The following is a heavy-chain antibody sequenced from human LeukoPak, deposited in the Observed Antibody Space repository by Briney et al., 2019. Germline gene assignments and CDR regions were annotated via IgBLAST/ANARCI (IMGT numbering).Heavy chain of an antibody. CDR2: ISTSGTTI. J-gene: IGHJ4*02. Sequence: GGSLRLSCAPSGFTFSLYEMNWVRQAPGKGLEWVSYISTSGTTIYYADSVKGRFTISRDNAKNSLYLQMNSLRAGDTAVYYCAREVGAYFDYWGQGTLVTVSS. CDR3: AREVGAYFDY. CDR1: GFTFSLYE. D-gene: IGHD1-26*01. V-gene: IGHV3-48*03.